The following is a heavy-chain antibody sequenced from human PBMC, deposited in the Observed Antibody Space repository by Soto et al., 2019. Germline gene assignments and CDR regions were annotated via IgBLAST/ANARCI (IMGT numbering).Heavy chain of an antibody. V-gene: IGHV4-31*03. J-gene: IGHJ6*02. Sequence: SETLPLTCTVSGGSISSGGYYWSWIRQHPGKGLEWIGYIYYSGSTYYNPSLKSRVTISVDTSKNQFSLKLSSVTAADTAVYYCAASCVGCGGFNYYGMDVWGQGTTVTVSS. CDR2: IYYSGST. CDR1: GGSISSGGYY. CDR3: AASCVGCGGFNYYGMDV. D-gene: IGHD2-21*01.